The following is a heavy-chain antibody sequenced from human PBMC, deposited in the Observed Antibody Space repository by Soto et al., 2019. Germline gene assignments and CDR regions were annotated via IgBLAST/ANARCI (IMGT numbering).Heavy chain of an antibody. Sequence: ASVKVSCKASGGTFSSYAISWVRQAPGQGLEWMGGIIPIFGTANYAQKFQGRVTITADDSTSTAYMELSSLRSEDTAVYYCASCHSPYYYDSSGYYPVWGQGTLVTVSS. V-gene: IGHV1-69*13. J-gene: IGHJ4*02. D-gene: IGHD3-22*01. CDR1: GGTFSSYA. CDR2: IIPIFGTA. CDR3: ASCHSPYYYDSSGYYPV.